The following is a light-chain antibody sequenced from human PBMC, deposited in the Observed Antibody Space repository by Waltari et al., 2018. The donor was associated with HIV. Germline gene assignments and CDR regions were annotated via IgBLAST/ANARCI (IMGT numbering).Light chain of an antibody. CDR3: QQYFSLPLT. V-gene: IGKV4-1*01. J-gene: IGKJ4*01. CDR1: QTVFYSSNHKNY. CDR2: WAS. Sequence: DIVMTQSPDSLAVSLGERATINCQSSQTVFYSSNHKNYLAWYQQKPGQPPKLLIYWASTRESGVPDRFSGSGSGTDFALTISGLQAEDVAVYYCQQYFSLPLTFGGGTKVEIK.